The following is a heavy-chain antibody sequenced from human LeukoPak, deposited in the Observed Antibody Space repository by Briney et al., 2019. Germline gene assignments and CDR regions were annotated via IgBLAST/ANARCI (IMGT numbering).Heavy chain of an antibody. D-gene: IGHD5-18*01. Sequence: GGSLRLSCVASGFTFSTYWMSWVRQAPGKGLEWVANIKPDGSEKNYVDSVKGRFVISRDNAKNSLSLQMNSLRAEDTAVYYCTRDWTDTAMGLFDYWGQGTLVTVSS. V-gene: IGHV3-7*01. J-gene: IGHJ4*02. CDR2: IKPDGSEK. CDR3: TRDWTDTAMGLFDY. CDR1: GFTFSTYW.